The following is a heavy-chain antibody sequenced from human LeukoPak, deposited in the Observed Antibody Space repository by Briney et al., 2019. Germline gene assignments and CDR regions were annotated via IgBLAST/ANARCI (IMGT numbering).Heavy chain of an antibody. D-gene: IGHD3-22*01. CDR2: ISTASDYI. V-gene: IGHV3-21*04. J-gene: IGHJ5*01. Sequence: GGSLRLSCAASGFTFSSYNMNWVRQAPGKGLEWVSSISTASDYIYYADSLKGRFTISRDNAKNSLYLQMNSLRAEDTAVYHCAKDDSYIRFYSWGQGTLVTVSS. CDR1: GFTFSSYN. CDR3: AKDDSYIRFYS.